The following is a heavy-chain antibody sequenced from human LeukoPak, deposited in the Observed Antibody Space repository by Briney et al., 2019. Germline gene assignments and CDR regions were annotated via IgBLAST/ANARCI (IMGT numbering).Heavy chain of an antibody. J-gene: IGHJ4*02. V-gene: IGHV1-24*01. Sequence: ASVKVSCKVSGYTLTELSMHWVRQAPGKGLEWVGGFDPEDGETIYAQKFQGRVTMTEDTSTDTAYMELSSLRSEDTAVYYCATVDRIVGAQTFDYWGQGTLVTVSS. CDR3: ATVDRIVGAQTFDY. D-gene: IGHD1-26*01. CDR1: GYTLTELS. CDR2: FDPEDGET.